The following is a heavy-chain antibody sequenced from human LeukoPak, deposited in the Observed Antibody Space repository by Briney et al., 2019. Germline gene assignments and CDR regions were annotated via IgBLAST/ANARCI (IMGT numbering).Heavy chain of an antibody. V-gene: IGHV1-58*02. CDR1: GFTFTSSA. CDR2: IVVGSGNT. J-gene: IGHJ6*02. Sequence: SVKVSCKASGFTFTSSAMQWVRQARGQRLEWIGWIVVGSGNTNYAQKFQERVTITRDMSTSTAYMELSGLRSEDTAVYYCAAPFGAPSGSYESPLYYYYGMDVWGQGTTVTVSS. CDR3: AAPFGAPSGSYESPLYYYYGMDV. D-gene: IGHD1-26*01.